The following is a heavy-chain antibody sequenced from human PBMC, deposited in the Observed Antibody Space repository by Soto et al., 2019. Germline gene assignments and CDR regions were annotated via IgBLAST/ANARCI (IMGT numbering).Heavy chain of an antibody. J-gene: IGHJ4*02. V-gene: IGHV3-74*03. CDR2: IDSAGNYT. D-gene: IGHD2-21*01. CDR1: GFPFSSYW. CDR3: VRDDVGVGIDY. Sequence: EVQLVESGGGLVQPGGPLRLSRAASGFPFSSYWMHWVRQVPGKGLVWVSHIDSAGNYTTYADSVKGRFTISRDNAKNTVYLQMNSLRAEDTAVYYCVRDDVGVGIDYWGLGTLGTVSS.